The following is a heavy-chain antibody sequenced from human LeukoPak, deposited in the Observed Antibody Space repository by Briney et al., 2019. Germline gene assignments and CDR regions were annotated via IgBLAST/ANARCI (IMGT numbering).Heavy chain of an antibody. J-gene: IGHJ4*02. CDR3: ARVRSGYYYYFDY. CDR2: IYHSGST. CDR1: GYSISSGYY. Sequence: PSETLSLTCTVSGYSISSGYYWGWIRQPPGKGLEWIGSIYHSGSTYYNSSLKSRVTISVDTSKNQFSLKLSSVTAADTAVYYCARVRSGYYYYFDYWGQGTLVTVSS. D-gene: IGHD3-22*01. V-gene: IGHV4-38-2*02.